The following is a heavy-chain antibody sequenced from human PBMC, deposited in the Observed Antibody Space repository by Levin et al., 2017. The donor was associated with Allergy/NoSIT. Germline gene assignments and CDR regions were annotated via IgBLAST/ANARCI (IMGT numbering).Heavy chain of an antibody. CDR3: AREREPSVVVPAAIFFSYYYGMDV. Sequence: ETLSLTCAASGFTFSSYSMNWVRQAPGKGLEWVSYISSSSSTIYYADSVKGRFTISRDNAKNSLYLQMNSLRAEDTAVYYCAREREPSVVVPAAIFFSYYYGMDVWGQGTTVTVSS. J-gene: IGHJ6*02. V-gene: IGHV3-48*01. CDR2: ISSSSSTI. D-gene: IGHD2-2*02. CDR1: GFTFSSYS.